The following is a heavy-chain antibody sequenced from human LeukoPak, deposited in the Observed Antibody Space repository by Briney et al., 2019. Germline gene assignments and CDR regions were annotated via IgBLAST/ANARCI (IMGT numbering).Heavy chain of an antibody. D-gene: IGHD2/OR15-2a*01. Sequence: KSAESLRLSCAASGFTFSTYSMNWVRQAPPKGLEWVSSISSSSTYIYYADSVKGRFTISRDNAKNSLYLQMNSLRAEDTAVYYCARYYYSFSAFEIWGHGTMFTVSS. V-gene: IGHV3-21*01. J-gene: IGHJ3*02. CDR2: ISSSSTYI. CDR1: GFTFSTYS. CDR3: ARYYYSFSAFEI.